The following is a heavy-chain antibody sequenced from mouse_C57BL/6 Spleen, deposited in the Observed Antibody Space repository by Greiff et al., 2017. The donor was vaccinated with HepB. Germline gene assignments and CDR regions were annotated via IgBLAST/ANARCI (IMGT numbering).Heavy chain of an antibody. CDR1: GYTFTSYW. J-gene: IGHJ2*01. CDR2: IYPGSGST. V-gene: IGHV1-55*01. Sequence: VQLQQPGAELVKPGASVKMSCKASGYTFTSYWITWVKQRPGQGLEWIGDIYPGSGSTNYNEKFKSKATLTVETSSSTAYMQLSSLTSEDSAVYYCARDTTVSFDYWGQGTTLTVSS. D-gene: IGHD1-1*01. CDR3: ARDTTVSFDY.